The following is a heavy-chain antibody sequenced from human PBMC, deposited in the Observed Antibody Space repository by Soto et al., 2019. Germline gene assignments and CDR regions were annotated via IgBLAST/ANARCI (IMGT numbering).Heavy chain of an antibody. CDR2: IYYSGST. Sequence: PSXTLSLTCSVAGGPMSSYYRSWIRQPPGKGLEWIGYIYYSGSTNYNPSLKSRVTISVDTSKNQFSLKLSSVTAADTAVYYFARAGTEGSIRFDPWGQGTLLTVYS. CDR3: ARAGTEGSIRFDP. J-gene: IGHJ5*02. V-gene: IGHV4-59*01. D-gene: IGHD6-6*01. CDR1: GGPMSSYY.